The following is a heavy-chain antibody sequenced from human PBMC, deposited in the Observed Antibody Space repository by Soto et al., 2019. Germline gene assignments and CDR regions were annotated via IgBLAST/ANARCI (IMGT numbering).Heavy chain of an antibody. J-gene: IGHJ6*02. CDR1: GGSISSYY. Sequence: QVQLQESGPGLVKPSETLSLSCTVSGGSISSYYWSWFRQSPGKRMEWIGYVHHSWGSSYNPSLQSRVAISLDTSTRQFSLKLTSVTATDTAVYYCARQGFGPLHGLVDVWGQGTTVTVSS. D-gene: IGHD3-10*01. V-gene: IGHV4-59*08. CDR3: ARQGFGPLHGLVDV. CDR2: VHHSWGS.